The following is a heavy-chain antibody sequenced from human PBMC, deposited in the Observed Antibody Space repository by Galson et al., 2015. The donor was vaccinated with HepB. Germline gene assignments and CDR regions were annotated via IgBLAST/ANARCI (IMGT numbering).Heavy chain of an antibody. V-gene: IGHV3-15*01. Sequence: SLRLSCAASGFTFSNAWMSWVRQAPGKGLEWVGRIKSKTDGGTTDYAAPVKGRFTISRDDSKNTLYLQMNSLKTEDTAVYYCTTEDIVVVPAAMRDVNWYFDLWGRGTLVTVSS. CDR3: TTEDIVVVPAAMRDVNWYFDL. J-gene: IGHJ2*01. D-gene: IGHD2-2*01. CDR1: GFTFSNAW. CDR2: IKSKTDGGTT.